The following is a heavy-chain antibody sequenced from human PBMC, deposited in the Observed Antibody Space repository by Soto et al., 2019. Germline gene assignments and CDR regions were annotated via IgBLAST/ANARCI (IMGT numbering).Heavy chain of an antibody. D-gene: IGHD3-3*01. Sequence: QVQLVQSGAEVKKPGSSVKVSCKASGGTFSSYAISWVRQAPGQGLEWMGGIIPIFGTANYAQKFQGRVTITADESTSTAYRELSSLRSEDTAVYYCARVDFWSGYQNWFDPWGQGTLVTVSS. J-gene: IGHJ5*02. CDR1: GGTFSSYA. CDR2: IIPIFGTA. CDR3: ARVDFWSGYQNWFDP. V-gene: IGHV1-69*01.